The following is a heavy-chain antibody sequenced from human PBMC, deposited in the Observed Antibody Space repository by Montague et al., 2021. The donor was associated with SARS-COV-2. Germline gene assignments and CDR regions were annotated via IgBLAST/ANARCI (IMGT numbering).Heavy chain of an antibody. CDR1: GGSITVSRYD. J-gene: IGHJ3*02. CDR2: VHYTGTT. V-gene: IGHV4-39*01. Sequence: SETLSLTCTVSGGSITVSRYDWGWIRQPPGKGLEWIGSVHYTGTTSYNESLKGRLTISVDTSENQSSLRMTSVTASDTAVYYCARHRANAGSFDIWGHGTRVTVSS. CDR3: ARHRANAGSFDI. D-gene: IGHD1-1*01.